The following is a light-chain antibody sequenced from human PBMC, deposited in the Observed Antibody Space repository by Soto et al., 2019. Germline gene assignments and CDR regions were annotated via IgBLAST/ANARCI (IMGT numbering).Light chain of an antibody. CDR3: QQYLTLPPLT. CDR2: DAS. V-gene: IGKV1-33*01. Sequence: DIQMTQSPSSLSASVGDRVTITCQASQAISNYLSWYQQKPGRAPKVLIYDASTLETGVPSRFSGSGSGTYFTFTITSLQPEDTATYFCQQYLTLPPLTFGGXXXXXI. CDR1: QAISNY. J-gene: IGKJ4*01.